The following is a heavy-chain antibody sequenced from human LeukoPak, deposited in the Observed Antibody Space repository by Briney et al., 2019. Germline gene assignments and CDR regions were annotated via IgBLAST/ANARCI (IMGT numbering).Heavy chain of an antibody. Sequence: GGSLRLSCAASVFTFSSYGMHWVRQAPGKGLEWVAVISYDGSNKYYADSVKGRFTISRDNSKNTLYLQMNSLRAEDTAVYYCAKQTYSGYDLALFDYWGQGTLVTVSS. CDR2: ISYDGSNK. D-gene: IGHD5-12*01. CDR1: VFTFSSYG. V-gene: IGHV3-30*18. J-gene: IGHJ4*02. CDR3: AKQTYSGYDLALFDY.